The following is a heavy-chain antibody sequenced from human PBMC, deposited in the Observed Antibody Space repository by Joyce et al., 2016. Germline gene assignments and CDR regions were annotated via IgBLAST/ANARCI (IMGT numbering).Heavy chain of an antibody. D-gene: IGHD2-15*01. CDR2: VYTSGST. CDR3: ARETSYSNWFDP. Sequence: QVQLQESGPGLVKPSQTLSPTCTVSGGSISSGSFFWSWFRQPAGKGLEWIGRVYTSGSTDYNPSLKSRVTIALNTSKNQCSLRLSSMTAADTAVYYCARETSYSNWFDPWGQGTLVTVSS. V-gene: IGHV4-61*02. CDR1: GGSISSGSFF. J-gene: IGHJ5*02.